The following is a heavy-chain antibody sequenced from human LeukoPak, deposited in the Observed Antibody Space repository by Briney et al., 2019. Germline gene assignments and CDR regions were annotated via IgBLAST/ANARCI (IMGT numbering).Heavy chain of an antibody. V-gene: IGHV3-48*01. D-gene: IGHD5-12*01. CDR1: GFTFSSYT. J-gene: IGHJ3*02. CDR2: ISSSSSTI. CDR3: ARDSPQALAILHAFDI. Sequence: GGSLRLSCAASGFTFSSYTMNWVRQAPGKGLEWVSKISSSSSTIYYADSVKGRFTISRDNAKNSLYLQMNCLRAEDTAVYYCARDSPQALAILHAFDIWGHGTMVTVSS.